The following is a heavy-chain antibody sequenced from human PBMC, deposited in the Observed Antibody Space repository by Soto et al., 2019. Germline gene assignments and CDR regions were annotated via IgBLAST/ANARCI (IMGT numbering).Heavy chain of an antibody. D-gene: IGHD6-19*01. V-gene: IGHV4-34*01. CDR1: GGSFSGYY. J-gene: IGHJ6*02. CDR2: INHSGST. Sequence: SETLSLTCAVYGGSFSGYYWSWIRQPPGKGLEWIGEINHSGSTNYNPSLKSRVTISVDTSKNQFSLKLSSVTAADTAVYYCARGSGIAVAGTGYYHYGMDVWGQGTTVTVSS. CDR3: ARGSGIAVAGTGYYHYGMDV.